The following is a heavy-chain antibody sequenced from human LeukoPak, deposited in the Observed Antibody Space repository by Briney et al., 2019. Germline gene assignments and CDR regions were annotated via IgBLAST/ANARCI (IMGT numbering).Heavy chain of an antibody. Sequence: TGGSLRLSRAASGFTFSSYAMHWVRQAPGKGLEWGAVISYDGSNKYYADSVKGRFTISRDNSKNTMYLQMNSLRAEDTAVYYCAGDRVQYYGSGSFPDYWGQGTLVTVSS. J-gene: IGHJ4*02. D-gene: IGHD3-10*01. CDR2: ISYDGSNK. V-gene: IGHV3-30*04. CDR1: GFTFSSYA. CDR3: AGDRVQYYGSGSFPDY.